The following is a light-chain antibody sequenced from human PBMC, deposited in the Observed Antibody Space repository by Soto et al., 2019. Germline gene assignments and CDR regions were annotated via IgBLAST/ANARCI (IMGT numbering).Light chain of an antibody. CDR3: QQYNSYPWT. V-gene: IGKV1-5*03. J-gene: IGKJ1*01. CDR2: KTS. Sequence: DIPMTQSPSTLSASVGDRVTITCRASQTIIDWLAWYQQKPGKAPKVLIYKTSSLENGVTSRFTGSGYGTEFTLTISSLQPDDFATYYCQQYNSYPWTFGRGTKVEI. CDR1: QTIIDW.